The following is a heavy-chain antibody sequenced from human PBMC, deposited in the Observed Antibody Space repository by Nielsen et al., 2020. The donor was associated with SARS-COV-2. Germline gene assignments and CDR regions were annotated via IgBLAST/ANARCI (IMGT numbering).Heavy chain of an antibody. J-gene: IGHJ6*02. D-gene: IGHD4-23*01. CDR2: ISGSAGDT. Sequence: GESLKISCAASGFTFSSYAMSWVRQAPGKGLEWVSTISGSAGDTYYADSVKGRFTISRDNSKSTLHLQMNSLRIEDTAVYYCARVQTTVVFYYGLDVWGQGTTVTVSS. CDR1: GFTFSSYA. CDR3: ARVQTTVVFYYGLDV. V-gene: IGHV3-23*01.